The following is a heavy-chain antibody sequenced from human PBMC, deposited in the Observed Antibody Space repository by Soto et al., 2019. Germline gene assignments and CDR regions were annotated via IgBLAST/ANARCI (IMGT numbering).Heavy chain of an antibody. V-gene: IGHV3-11*06. J-gene: IGHJ6*02. CDR3: ARCGRYTYAHGAYYYYTMDV. CDR2: ITTSSHT. Sequence: PGGSLRLSCATSGFNFDDFYVTWIRQAPGKGLEWTSSITTSSHTNYADSVKGRFTVSRDNAKNSVYLQMNNLRAEDTAVYYCARCGRYTYAHGAYYYYTMDVWGQGTTVTVS. CDR1: GFNFDDFY. D-gene: IGHD5-18*01.